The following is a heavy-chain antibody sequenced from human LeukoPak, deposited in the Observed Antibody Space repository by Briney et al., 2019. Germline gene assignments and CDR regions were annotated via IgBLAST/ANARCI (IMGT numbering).Heavy chain of an antibody. Sequence: ASVKVSCKASGYTFTGYYMHWVRQAPGQGLEWMGWINPNSGGTNYAQKFQGRVTMTRDTPISTAYMELSSLRSEDTAVYYCARGVGSDYYDSSGYEYFQHWGQGTLVTVSS. CDR2: INPNSGGT. CDR3: ARGVGSDYYDSSGYEYFQH. J-gene: IGHJ1*01. V-gene: IGHV1-2*02. D-gene: IGHD3-22*01. CDR1: GYTFTGYY.